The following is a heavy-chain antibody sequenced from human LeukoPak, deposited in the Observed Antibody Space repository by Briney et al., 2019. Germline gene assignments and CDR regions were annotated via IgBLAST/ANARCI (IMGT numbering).Heavy chain of an antibody. D-gene: IGHD2-15*01. CDR2: MNPNSGNT. Sequence: ASVKVSCKASGYTFTIYDINWVRQATGQGLEWMGWMNPNSGNTSYAQKFQGRVTMTRTTSISTAYMELSSLRSEDTAVYYCARGGYCSGGSCNNYGMDVWGQGTTVTVSS. V-gene: IGHV1-8*01. CDR3: ARGGYCSGGSCNNYGMDV. J-gene: IGHJ6*02. CDR1: GYTFTIYD.